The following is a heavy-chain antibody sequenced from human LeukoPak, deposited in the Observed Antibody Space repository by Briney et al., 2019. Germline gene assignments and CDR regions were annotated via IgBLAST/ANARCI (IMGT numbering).Heavy chain of an antibody. CDR3: ARLIAAAATSYYYYYGMDV. CDR1: GGSISSGDYY. CDR2: IYYSGST. V-gene: IGHV4-30-4*01. Sequence: PSQTLSLTCTVSGGSISSGDYYWSWIRQPPGKGLEWIGYIYYSGSTYYNPSLKSRVTMSVDTSKNQFSLKLSSVTAADTAVYYCARLIAAAATSYYYYYGMDVWGQGTTVTVSS. J-gene: IGHJ6*02. D-gene: IGHD6-13*01.